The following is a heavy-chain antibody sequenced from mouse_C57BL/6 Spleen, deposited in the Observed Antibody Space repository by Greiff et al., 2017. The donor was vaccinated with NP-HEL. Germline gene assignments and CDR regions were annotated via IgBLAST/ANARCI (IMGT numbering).Heavy chain of an antibody. D-gene: IGHD1-1*01. Sequence: QVQLQQPGAELVKPGASVKLSCKASGYTFTSYWMHWVKQRPGQGLEWIGMIHPNSGSTNYNEKFKSKATLTVDKSSSTAYMQLSSLTSEDSAVYYCAREDYGGRAWFAGWGQATMVTVSA. CDR2: IHPNSGST. J-gene: IGHJ3*01. CDR3: AREDYGGRAWFAG. V-gene: IGHV1-64*01. CDR1: GYTFTSYW.